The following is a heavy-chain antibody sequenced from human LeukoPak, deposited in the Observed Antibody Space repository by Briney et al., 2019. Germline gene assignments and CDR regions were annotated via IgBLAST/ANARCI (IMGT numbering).Heavy chain of an antibody. D-gene: IGHD1-26*01. CDR2: IYSGGST. V-gene: IGHV3-53*01. CDR1: GFTVSSNY. Sequence: GGSLRLSCAASGFTVSSNYMSWVRQAPGKGLEWVSVIYSGGSTYYADSVKGRFTISRDNSKNTLYLQMNSLRAEDTAVYYCARRLYSGSYSLFDYWGQGTLVTVSS. J-gene: IGHJ4*02. CDR3: ARRLYSGSYSLFDY.